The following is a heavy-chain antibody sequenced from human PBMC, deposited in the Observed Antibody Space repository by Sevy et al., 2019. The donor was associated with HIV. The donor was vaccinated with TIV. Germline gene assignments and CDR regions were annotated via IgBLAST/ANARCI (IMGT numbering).Heavy chain of an antibody. CDR2: ISSGNTYT. J-gene: IGHJ4*02. D-gene: IGHD2-21*01. V-gene: IGHV3-11*06. Sequence: GGSLRLSCAASGLIFSDYYMGWVRQAPGKGLEWVADISSGNTYTNYADSVKGRFTISRDNAKKSLYLQMNTLRAEDTAVYYCARLRVIASAPYYFDHWGQGALVTVSS. CDR3: ARLRVIASAPYYFDH. CDR1: GLIFSDYY.